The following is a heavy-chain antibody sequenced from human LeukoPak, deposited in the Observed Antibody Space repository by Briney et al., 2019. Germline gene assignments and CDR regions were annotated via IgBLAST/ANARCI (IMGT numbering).Heavy chain of an antibody. D-gene: IGHD2-2*01. CDR3: AKDRGDCSSTSCYLSD. V-gene: IGHV3-23*01. CDR1: GFTFSSYA. Sequence: GGSLRLSCAASGFTFSSYAMTWVRQAPGKALEWVSAISTTGGGTYYADSVKGRFTISRDNSKNTLYLQMNSLRAEDTAVYSCAKDRGDCSSTSCYLSDWGQGTPVTVSS. J-gene: IGHJ4*02. CDR2: ISTTGGGT.